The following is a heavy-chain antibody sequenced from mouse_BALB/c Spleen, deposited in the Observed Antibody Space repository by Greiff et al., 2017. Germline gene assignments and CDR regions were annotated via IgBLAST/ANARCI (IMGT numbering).Heavy chain of an antibody. J-gene: IGHJ4*01. Sequence: VQLQQSGAELVRPGSSVKISCKASGYAFSSYWMNWVKQRPGQGLEWIGQIYPGDGDTNYNGKFKGKATLTADKSSSTAYMQLSSLTSEDSAVYYCTRDGSHGGNYAMDYWGQGTSVTVSS. V-gene: IGHV1-80*01. CDR3: TRDGSHGGNYAMDY. CDR2: IYPGDGDT. CDR1: GYAFSSYW. D-gene: IGHD1-1*02.